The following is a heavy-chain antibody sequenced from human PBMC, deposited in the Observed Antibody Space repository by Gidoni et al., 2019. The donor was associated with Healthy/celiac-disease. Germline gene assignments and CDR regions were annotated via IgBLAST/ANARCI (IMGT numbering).Heavy chain of an antibody. CDR1: GCPLSRYG. Sequence: QVQLVESGGGVVQPGRSPRLSCAASGCPLSRYGMHWVRQAPGKGLEWVAVISYDGSNKYYADSVKGRFTISRDNSKNTLYLQMNSLRAEDTAVYYCAKDNQYSSSYFDYWGQGTLVTVSS. CDR3: AKDNQYSSSYFDY. J-gene: IGHJ4*02. CDR2: ISYDGSNK. D-gene: IGHD5-18*01. V-gene: IGHV3-30*18.